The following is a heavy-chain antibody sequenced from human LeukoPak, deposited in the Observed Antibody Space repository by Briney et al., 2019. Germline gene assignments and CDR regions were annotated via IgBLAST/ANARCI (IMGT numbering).Heavy chain of an antibody. Sequence: ASVKVSCKASGYTFTNYDINWVRQSTRQGLEWMGWMNPNTGNTGYTQKFQGRITITRNTSISSAYMELSSLRSEDTAVYYCARSLWSGYDTFDIWGQGTMVTVSS. CDR3: ARSLWSGYDTFDI. D-gene: IGHD3-3*01. J-gene: IGHJ3*02. CDR1: GYTFTNYD. V-gene: IGHV1-8*03. CDR2: MNPNTGNT.